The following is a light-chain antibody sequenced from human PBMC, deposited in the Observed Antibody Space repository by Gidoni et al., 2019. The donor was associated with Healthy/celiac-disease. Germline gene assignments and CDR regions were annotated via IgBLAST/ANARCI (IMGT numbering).Light chain of an antibody. CDR1: QSVLYSSNTKNY. J-gene: IGKJ4*01. CDR2: WAS. Sequence: DIGITQSPDSLPVSLGERATINCKSSQSVLYSSNTKNYLAWYQQKPVQPPKLLIYWASTRDSGVPDRCSGSWSGTDFTLTISSLHAEDVAVYYCQQYYSTLALTFGGGTKVEIK. V-gene: IGKV4-1*01. CDR3: QQYYSTLALT.